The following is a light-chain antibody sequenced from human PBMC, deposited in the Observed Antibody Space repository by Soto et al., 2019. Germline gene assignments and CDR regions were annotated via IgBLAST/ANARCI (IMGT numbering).Light chain of an antibody. CDR3: QHYNSYSEA. J-gene: IGKJ1*01. Sequence: DIQMTRWPSSLSGSVGDRVTMTCRASQTISSWLAWYQQKPGKAPKLLIYKASTLKSGVPSRFSGSGSGTEFTLTISSLQPDDFATYYCQHYNSYSEAFGQGTKVDIK. CDR2: KAS. CDR1: QTISSW. V-gene: IGKV1-5*03.